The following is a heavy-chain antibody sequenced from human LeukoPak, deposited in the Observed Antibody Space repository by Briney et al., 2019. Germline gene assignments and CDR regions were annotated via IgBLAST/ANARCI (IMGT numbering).Heavy chain of an antibody. CDR3: ARAAEAGDYVFH. CDR2: ITSSSTYI. Sequence: GGSLRLSCAVSGFTFSSYTMNWVRQAPGKGLEWVSSITSSSTYIYYADSVKGRFTISRDNAKNSLYLQMNSLRAEDTAVYYCARAAEAGDYVFHWGQGTLVTVSS. J-gene: IGHJ4*02. D-gene: IGHD4-17*01. CDR1: GFTFSSYT. V-gene: IGHV3-21*01.